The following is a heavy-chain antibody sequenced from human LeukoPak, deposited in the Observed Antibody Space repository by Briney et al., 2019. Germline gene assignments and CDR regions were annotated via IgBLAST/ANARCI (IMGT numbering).Heavy chain of an antibody. J-gene: IGHJ5*02. Sequence: GGSLRLSCGGSGFTFGNHGLTWVRQAPGKGLEWVSVIYADGWTSYADSVKGRFTISRDNSKNTLNLQMDSLRAEDTAVYYCARQVRGDGRGGFDPWGQGTLVTVSS. CDR3: ARQVRGDGRGGFDP. CDR2: IYADGWT. V-gene: IGHV3-66*04. CDR1: GFTFGNHG. D-gene: IGHD2-21*02.